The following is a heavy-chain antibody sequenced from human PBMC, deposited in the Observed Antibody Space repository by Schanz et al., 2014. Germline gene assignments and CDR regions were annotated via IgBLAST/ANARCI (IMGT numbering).Heavy chain of an antibody. CDR3: AREVGLYDRGWFDP. Sequence: QVQLVQSGPEVKKPGSSVKVSCQAFGDTFSKYNIMWVRQVPGQGLEWLGRFIPILDVGNYAQRFQGRVTITADKSSDTAYMELSSLRSEDTAVYYCAREVGLYDRGWFDPWGQGTLVTGSS. CDR2: FIPILDVG. CDR1: GDTFSKYN. D-gene: IGHD3-22*01. J-gene: IGHJ5*02. V-gene: IGHV1-69*08.